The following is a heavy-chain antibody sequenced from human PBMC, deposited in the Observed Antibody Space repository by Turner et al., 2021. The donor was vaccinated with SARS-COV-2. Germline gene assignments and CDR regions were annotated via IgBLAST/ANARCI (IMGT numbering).Heavy chain of an antibody. V-gene: IGHV1-69*04. CDR2: IIPMFGIA. J-gene: IGHJ4*02. D-gene: IGHD3-22*01. Sequence: QVQLLQSGAEVKKPRSSVKVSCKASGGTFSSYAINWVRQAPGQGLEWMGMIIPMFGIANYAQKFQGRVTITADKSTSTAYMELSSLRSEDTAVYYCARGGYYYDSSGYPFDYWGQGTLVTVSS. CDR1: GGTFSSYA. CDR3: ARGGYYYDSSGYPFDY.